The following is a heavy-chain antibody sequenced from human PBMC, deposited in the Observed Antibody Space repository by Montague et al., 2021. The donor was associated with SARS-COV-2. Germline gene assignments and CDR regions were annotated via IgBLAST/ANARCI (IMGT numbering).Heavy chain of an antibody. J-gene: IGHJ6*02. Sequence: SETLSLTCAVYGGSLSGYYWSWIRQPPGKGLEWIGEINHSGITNXNPSLKSRVTISLDTSKNQFSLKLSSVTAADTAVYYCARGRRRYNWRDETSYYYGMDVWGRGTTVTVSS. CDR3: ARGRRRYNWRDETSYYYGMDV. D-gene: IGHD1-20*01. CDR1: GGSLSGYY. V-gene: IGHV4-34*01. CDR2: INHSGIT.